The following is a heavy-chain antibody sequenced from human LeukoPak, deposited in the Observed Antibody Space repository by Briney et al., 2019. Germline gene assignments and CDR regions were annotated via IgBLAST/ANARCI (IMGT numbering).Heavy chain of an antibody. CDR3: ARQRIYYDSSGYSHDAFDI. CDR2: IYCSGST. CDR1: GDAITSDKYY. Sequence: TSETLSLTCTVSGDAITSDKYYWGWIRQPPGKGLEWIGSIYCSGSTYYNPSLKSRVTISVDTSKNQFSLKLSSVTAADTAVYYCARQRIYYDSSGYSHDAFDIWGQGTMVTVSS. D-gene: IGHD3-22*01. J-gene: IGHJ3*02. V-gene: IGHV4-39*01.